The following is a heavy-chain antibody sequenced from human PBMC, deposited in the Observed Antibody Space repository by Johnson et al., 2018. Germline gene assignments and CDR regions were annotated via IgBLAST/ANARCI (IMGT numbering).Heavy chain of an antibody. CDR3: ARGAGDPSEYFQQ. V-gene: IGHV4-61*01. CDR2: IYFSGST. J-gene: IGHJ1*01. D-gene: IGHD2-21*01. Sequence: QVQLQESGPGLVKPSETLSLTCTVSGGSVNSGSYYWSWIRQPPGKGLEWIGYIYFSGSTTYNPSLKSRVTITGGTSKDQFSLKVNSVTAADTAGYYCARGAGDPSEYFQQWGQGTRVTGSA. CDR1: GGSVNSGSYY.